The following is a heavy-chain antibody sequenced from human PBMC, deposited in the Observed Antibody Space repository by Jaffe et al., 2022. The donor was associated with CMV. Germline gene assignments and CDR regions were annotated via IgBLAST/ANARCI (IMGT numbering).Heavy chain of an antibody. CDR3: ATSGTGSQYYYYALDV. D-gene: IGHD1-26*01. V-gene: IGHV3-53*01. CDR2: IYSAGNT. CDR1: AFTVSSKF. Sequence: EVQVVESGGDLIQPGGSLRLSCAASAFTVSSKFMTWVRQAPGRGLEWVSVIYSAGNTYYADSVKGRFTISRDNSKNTLYLQMNSLRADDTAVYYCATSGTGSQYYYYALDVWGLGTTVTVSS. J-gene: IGHJ6*02.